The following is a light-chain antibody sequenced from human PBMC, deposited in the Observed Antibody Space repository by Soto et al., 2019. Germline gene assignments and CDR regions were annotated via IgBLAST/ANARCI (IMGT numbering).Light chain of an antibody. Sequence: EIGLTQSPATLSLSPGERATLSCRASQSVSSYLAWYQQKPGQAPRLLIYDASNRATGIPARFSGSGSGTDFTLHLSSLEPEDVAVYYCQQRSNWSPLTFGGGTKVEIK. V-gene: IGKV3-11*01. J-gene: IGKJ4*01. CDR3: QQRSNWSPLT. CDR1: QSVSSY. CDR2: DAS.